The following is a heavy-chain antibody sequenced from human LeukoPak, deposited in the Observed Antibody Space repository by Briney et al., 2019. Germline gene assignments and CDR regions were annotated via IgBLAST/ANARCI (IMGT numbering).Heavy chain of an antibody. CDR2: INPNSGGT. J-gene: IGHJ4*02. V-gene: IGHV1-2*06. D-gene: IGHD3-10*01. CDR3: AINYYGSGSYYAELDY. CDR1: GYTFTGYH. Sequence: ASVKVSCKASGYTFTGYHMHWVRQAPGQGLEWMGRINPNSGGTNYAQKFQGRVTMTRDTSISTAYMELSRLRSDDTAVYYCAINYYGSGSYYAELDYWGQGTLVTVSS.